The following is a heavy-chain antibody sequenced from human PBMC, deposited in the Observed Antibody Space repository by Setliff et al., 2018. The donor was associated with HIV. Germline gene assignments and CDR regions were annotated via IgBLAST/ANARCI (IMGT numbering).Heavy chain of an antibody. CDR3: ARDWNYFASGSNAFDI. Sequence: ASVKVSCKTSGYSFNTYGIGWMRQAPGQGLEWMGWISAYNGKTNLAQKFQGRVTVTTDSSTSTAYMELRSLRSDDPAVYFCARDWNYFASGSNAFDIWGQGTMVTVSS. V-gene: IGHV1-18*01. J-gene: IGHJ3*02. CDR2: ISAYNGKT. CDR1: GYSFNTYG. D-gene: IGHD3-10*01.